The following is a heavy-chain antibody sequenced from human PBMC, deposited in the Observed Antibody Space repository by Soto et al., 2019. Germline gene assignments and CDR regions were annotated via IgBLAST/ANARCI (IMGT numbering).Heavy chain of an antibody. CDR1: GGTFSSYT. J-gene: IGHJ6*03. V-gene: IGHV1-69*04. CDR3: AREKMGCSGGSCYPYYYYYMDV. Sequence: ASLKVSCKASGGTFSSYTISWVRQAPGQGLEWMGRIIPILGIANYAQKFQGRVTITADKSTSTAYMELSSLRSEDTAVYYCAREKMGCSGGSCYPYYYYYMDVWGKGTTVTVSS. CDR2: IIPILGIA. D-gene: IGHD2-15*01.